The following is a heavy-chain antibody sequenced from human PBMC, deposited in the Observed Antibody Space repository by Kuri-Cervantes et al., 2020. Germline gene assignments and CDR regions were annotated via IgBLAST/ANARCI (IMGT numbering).Heavy chain of an antibody. CDR2: IWYDGSNK. V-gene: IGHV3-33*01. CDR1: GFTFSSYG. J-gene: IGHJ4*02. Sequence: GESLKISCAASGFTFSSYGMHWVRQAPGKGLEWVAVIWYDGSNKYYADSVKGRFTISRDNSKNTLYLQMNSLRAEDTAVYYCARDSRYRSGGSCYGKTNNLDYWGQGTLVTVSS. CDR3: ARDSRYRSGGSCYGKTNNLDY. D-gene: IGHD2-15*01.